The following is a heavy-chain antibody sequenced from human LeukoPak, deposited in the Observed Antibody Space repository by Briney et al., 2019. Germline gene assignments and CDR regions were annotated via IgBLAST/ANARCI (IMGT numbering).Heavy chain of an antibody. J-gene: IGHJ5*02. CDR1: GGTFSSYA. CDR3: ARDKAYIVGATWPNWFDP. V-gene: IGHV1-69*04. D-gene: IGHD1-26*01. Sequence: ASVKVSCKASGGTFSSYAISWVRQAPGQGLEWMGRIIPILGIANYAQKFQGRVTITADKSTSTAYMELSGLRSEDTAVYYCARDKAYIVGATWPNWFDPWGQGTLVTVSS. CDR2: IIPILGIA.